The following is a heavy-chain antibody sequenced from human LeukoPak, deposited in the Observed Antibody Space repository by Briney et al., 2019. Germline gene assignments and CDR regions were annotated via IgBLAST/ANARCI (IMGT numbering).Heavy chain of an antibody. CDR3: GKTTAGYSSGQKPAWPVDY. Sequence: GGSLRLSCAASGFTFSSYEMYWVRQAPGKGLDWIAGIFGSGGSPHYADSVKGRFTISRDNSKNTVYLQINSLRAEDTAVYYCGKTTAGYSSGQKPAWPVDYWGQGTLVTVSS. J-gene: IGHJ4*02. CDR1: GFTFSSYE. D-gene: IGHD5-18*01. CDR2: IFGSGGSP. V-gene: IGHV3-23*01.